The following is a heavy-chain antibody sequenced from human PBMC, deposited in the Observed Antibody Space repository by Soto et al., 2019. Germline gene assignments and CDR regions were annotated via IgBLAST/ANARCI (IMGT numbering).Heavy chain of an antibody. CDR2: IYYSGST. J-gene: IGHJ5*02. CDR1: GGSISSYY. V-gene: IGHV4-59*01. Sequence: LSLTCTVSGGSISSYYWSWIRQPPGKGLEWIGYIYYSGSTNYNPSLKSRVTISVDTSKNQFSLKLSSVTAADTAVYYCARSYDFWSGYLGTSWFDPWGQGTLVTVSS. D-gene: IGHD3-3*01. CDR3: ARSYDFWSGYLGTSWFDP.